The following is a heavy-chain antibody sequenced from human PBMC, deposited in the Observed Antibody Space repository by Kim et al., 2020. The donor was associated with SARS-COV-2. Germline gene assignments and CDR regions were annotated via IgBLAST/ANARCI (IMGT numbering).Heavy chain of an antibody. V-gene: IGHV1-2*02. Sequence: ASVKVSCKASGYTFTGYYMHWVRQAPGQGLEWMGWINPNSGGTNYAQKFQGRVTMTRDTSISTAYMELSRLRSDDTAVYYCAREELGVTGTTGGMDVWGQGTTVTVSS. CDR3: AREELGVTGTTGGMDV. D-gene: IGHD1-7*01. J-gene: IGHJ6*02. CDR1: GYTFTGYY. CDR2: INPNSGGT.